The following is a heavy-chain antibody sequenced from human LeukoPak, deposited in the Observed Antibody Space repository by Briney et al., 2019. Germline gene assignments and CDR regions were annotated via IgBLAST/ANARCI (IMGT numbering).Heavy chain of an antibody. CDR2: IRFDGSTK. CDR3: AQPDF. J-gene: IGHJ4*02. CDR1: GITFRSSS. V-gene: IGHV3-30*02. Sequence: PGGSLRLSCVASGITFRSSSMHWVRQAPGKGLEWLAFIRFDGSTKYYADSVKGRFPVSRDNSKSTLYLQMNSLRAEDTAVYYCAQPDFWGQGTLVTVSS.